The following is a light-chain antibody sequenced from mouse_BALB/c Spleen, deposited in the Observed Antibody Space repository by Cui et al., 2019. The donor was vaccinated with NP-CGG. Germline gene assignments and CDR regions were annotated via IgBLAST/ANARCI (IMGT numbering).Light chain of an antibody. CDR3: ALWYSNHWV. V-gene: IGLV1*01. CDR1: TGVVTTSNY. Sequence: QAVVPQESALTTSPGETVTLTCRSSTGVVTTSNYANWVQEKPDHLFTGLIGGTNNRVPGVPARFSGSLIGDKAALTITGAQTEDEAIYFCALWYSNHWVFGGGTKLTVL. J-gene: IGLJ1*01. CDR2: GTN.